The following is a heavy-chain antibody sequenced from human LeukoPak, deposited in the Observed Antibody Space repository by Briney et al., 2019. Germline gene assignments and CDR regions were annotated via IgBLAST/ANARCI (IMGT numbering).Heavy chain of an antibody. Sequence: TSETLSLTCLVSGGSISSSSHNWGWIRQPPGKGLEWIESIYYSGTTYYNPSLKSRLTISVDTSKNQFSLKLSSVTTVDTAVYYCARHDRIIASPLVWGQGILVTVSS. D-gene: IGHD3-10*01. CDR1: GGSISSSSHN. CDR3: ARHDRIIASPLV. CDR2: IYYSGTT. J-gene: IGHJ4*02. V-gene: IGHV4-39*01.